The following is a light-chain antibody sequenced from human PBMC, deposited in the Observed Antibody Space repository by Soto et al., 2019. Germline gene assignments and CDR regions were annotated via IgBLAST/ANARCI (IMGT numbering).Light chain of an antibody. CDR1: QSISSY. CDR2: AAS. V-gene: IGKV1-6*01. Sequence: IQMTQSPSSLSASVGDRVTITCRASQSISSYLNWYQQKPGKAPNLLIYAASTLQSGVPSRFSGSRSGTDLTLTISSLQPEDFATYYCLLDFSYFWAFGQGTKVDNK. J-gene: IGKJ1*01. CDR3: LLDFSYFWA.